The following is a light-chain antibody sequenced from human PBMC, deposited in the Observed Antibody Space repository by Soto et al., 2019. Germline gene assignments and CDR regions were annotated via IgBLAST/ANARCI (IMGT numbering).Light chain of an antibody. CDR3: QQSYGTPWT. V-gene: IGKV1-39*01. J-gene: IGKJ5*01. CDR2: AAS. Sequence: DIQMSQSPSSLSASVRDRITITCRASQSISNHLNWYQQKPGKGPNLLIYAASSLQRGVPSRFSGSGSGRDFVLTISSLQPEDSATYYCQQSYGTPWTFGQGTRLEIK. CDR1: QSISNH.